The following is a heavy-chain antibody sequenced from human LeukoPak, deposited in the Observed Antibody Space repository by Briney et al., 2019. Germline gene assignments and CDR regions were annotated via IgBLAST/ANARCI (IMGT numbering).Heavy chain of an antibody. CDR1: GFTLSSYS. CDR2: ITGSGGST. CDR3: AKHGYSYGYFDY. J-gene: IGHJ4*02. V-gene: IGHV3-23*01. Sequence: GGSLRLSCAASGFTLSSYSMSWVRQAPGKGLEWVSAITGSGGSTYYADSVKDRFTISRDISGTTLYLQMNSLSAEDTAIYYCAKHGYSYGYFDYWGQGTLVTVSS. D-gene: IGHD5-18*01.